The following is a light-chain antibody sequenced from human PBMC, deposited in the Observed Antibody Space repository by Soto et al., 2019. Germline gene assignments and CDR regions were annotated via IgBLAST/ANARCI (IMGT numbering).Light chain of an antibody. Sequence: DIQMTQSPSPLSTSVGDRVTITCRASQSISSYLNWYQQKPGKAPKLLIYAASSLQSGVPSRFSGSGSGTDFTLTISSLQPEDFATYYCQQSSEATWTFGQGTKVEIK. CDR2: AAS. CDR1: QSISSY. J-gene: IGKJ1*01. V-gene: IGKV1-39*01. CDR3: QQSSEATWT.